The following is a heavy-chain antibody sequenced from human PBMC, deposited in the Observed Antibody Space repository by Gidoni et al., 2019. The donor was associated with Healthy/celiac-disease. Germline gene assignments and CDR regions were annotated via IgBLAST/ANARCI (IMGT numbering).Heavy chain of an antibody. V-gene: IGHV1-46*01. CDR1: GYTFTSYY. J-gene: IGHJ6*02. D-gene: IGHD4-4*01. Sequence: QVQVVQSGAEVKKPGASVKVSCKASGYTFTSYYIHWVRQAPGQGLEWMGIINPSGGSTSYEQKFQGRVTMTRDTSTTTVYMELSSLRSEDTAVYYCARDVDSNFFYYYGMDVWGEGTTVTVSS. CDR3: ARDVDSNFFYYYGMDV. CDR2: INPSGGST.